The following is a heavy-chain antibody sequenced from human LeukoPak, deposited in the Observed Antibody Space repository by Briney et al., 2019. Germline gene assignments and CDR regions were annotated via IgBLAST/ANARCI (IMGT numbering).Heavy chain of an antibody. V-gene: IGHV3-21*01. Sequence: PGESLRLSCAASGFTFSSYSMNWVRQAPGKGLEWGSSISSSSSYIYYADPVKGRFTISRDNAKNSLYLQMNSLRAEDTAVYYCARDKRVTMIVENDYWGQGTLVTVSS. CDR3: ARDKRVTMIVENDY. J-gene: IGHJ4*02. D-gene: IGHD3-22*01. CDR2: ISSSSSYI. CDR1: GFTFSSYS.